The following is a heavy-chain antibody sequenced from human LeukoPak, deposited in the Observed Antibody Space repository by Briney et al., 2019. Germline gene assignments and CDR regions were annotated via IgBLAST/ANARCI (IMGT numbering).Heavy chain of an antibody. CDR3: ARDPPSARGVYAFDI. Sequence: SETLSLTCTVSGGSISSYYWSWIRQPAGKGLEWIGRIYTSGSTNYNPSLKSRVTMSVDTSKNQFSLKLSSVTAADTAVYYCARDPPSARGVYAFDIWGQGTMVTVSS. J-gene: IGHJ3*02. V-gene: IGHV4-4*07. CDR2: IYTSGST. CDR1: GGSISSYY. D-gene: IGHD3-10*01.